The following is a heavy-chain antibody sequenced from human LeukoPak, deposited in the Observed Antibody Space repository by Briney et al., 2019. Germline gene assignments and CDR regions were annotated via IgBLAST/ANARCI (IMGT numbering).Heavy chain of an antibody. D-gene: IGHD1-26*01. J-gene: IGHJ4*02. CDR1: GFTFSSYA. Sequence: GGSLRLSCAASGFTFSSYAMSWVRQAPGKGLEWVSAISGSGGSTYYADSVKGRFTISRDNSKNTLYLQMNSLRAEDTAVYYCAKVRYSGSYYPLDYWGQGTLVTVSS. CDR3: AKVRYSGSYYPLDY. CDR2: ISGSGGST. V-gene: IGHV3-23*01.